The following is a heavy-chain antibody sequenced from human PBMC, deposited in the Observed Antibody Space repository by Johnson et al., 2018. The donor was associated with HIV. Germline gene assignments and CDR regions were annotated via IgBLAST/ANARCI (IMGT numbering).Heavy chain of an antibody. Sequence: QEKLVESGGGVVQPGRSLRLSCAASGFTFSSYGMHWVRQAPGKGLEWVAVIWYDGSNKYYADSVKGRFSISRDNSNNTLYLQMNRLRTEDTALYYCAKLVGATHPLDIWGQGTMVTVSS. J-gene: IGHJ3*02. CDR3: AKLVGATHPLDI. V-gene: IGHV3-33*06. CDR2: IWYDGSNK. CDR1: GFTFSSYG. D-gene: IGHD1-26*01.